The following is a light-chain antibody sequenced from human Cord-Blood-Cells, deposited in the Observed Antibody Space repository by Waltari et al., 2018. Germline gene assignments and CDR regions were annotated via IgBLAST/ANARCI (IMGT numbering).Light chain of an antibody. CDR2: GAS. V-gene: IGKV3-20*01. CDR1: QSVSSSY. CDR3: QQYGSSRPWT. J-gene: IGKJ1*01. Sequence: EIVLTQSPGTLSLSPGERATLSCRASQSVSSSYLAWYQQKPGQAPRLLLYGASSRAAGIPDRFSGSGSATDFTLTISRLEPEDFAVYYCQQYGSSRPWTFGQGTKMEIK.